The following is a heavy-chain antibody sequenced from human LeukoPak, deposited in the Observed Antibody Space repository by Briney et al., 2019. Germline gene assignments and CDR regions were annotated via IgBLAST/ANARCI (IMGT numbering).Heavy chain of an antibody. CDR2: IYHSGST. V-gene: IGHV4-38-2*02. J-gene: IGHJ1*01. D-gene: IGHD2-21*01. Sequence: PSETLSLTCTVSGYSISSGYYWGWIRQPPGKGLEWIGSIYHSGSTYYNPSLKSRVTISVDTSKNQFSLKLSSVTAADTAVYYCARVVIATQGPYFQHWGQGTLVTVSS. CDR3: ARVVIATQGPYFQH. CDR1: GYSISSGYY.